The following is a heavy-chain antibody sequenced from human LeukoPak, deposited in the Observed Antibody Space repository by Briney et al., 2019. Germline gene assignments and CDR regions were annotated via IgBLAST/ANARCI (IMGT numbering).Heavy chain of an antibody. CDR3: ARLTGYSSERWFDP. CDR2: IYYSGST. Sequence: TSETLTLTCTVSGGSISSYYWSWLRQPPGKGLEWIGYIYYSGSTNYNPSLKSRVTISVDTSKNQFSLKLSSVTAADTAVYYCARLTGYSSERWFDPWGQGTLVTVSS. J-gene: IGHJ5*02. V-gene: IGHV4-59*01. D-gene: IGHD3-9*01. CDR1: GGSISSYY.